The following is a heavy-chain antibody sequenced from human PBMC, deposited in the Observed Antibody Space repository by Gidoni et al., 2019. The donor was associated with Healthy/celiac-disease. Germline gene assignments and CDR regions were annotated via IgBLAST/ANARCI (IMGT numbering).Heavy chain of an antibody. D-gene: IGHD4-17*01. Sequence: QVQLQESGPGLVKPSQTLSLTCTVSGGSISSGDYYWSWLRQPPGKGLEWIGYIYYSWSTYYNPSLKSRVTISVDTSKNQFSLKLSSVTAADTAVYYCARLTTVWYYYYGMDVWGQGTTVTVSS. J-gene: IGHJ6*02. CDR3: ARLTTVWYYYYGMDV. V-gene: IGHV4-30-4*01. CDR1: GGSISSGDYY. CDR2: IYYSWST.